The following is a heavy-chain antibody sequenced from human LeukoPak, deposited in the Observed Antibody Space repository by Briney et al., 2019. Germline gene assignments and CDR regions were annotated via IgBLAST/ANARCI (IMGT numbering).Heavy chain of an antibody. D-gene: IGHD3-22*01. J-gene: IGHJ4*02. CDR1: GYIFTSYN. V-gene: IGHV1-46*01. CDR3: ARDFFHRYYDSSGRAFDY. Sequence: ASVKVSCKASGYIFTSYNMHWVRQAPGRGLEWMGIINPSGGSTRYAQKFQGRVTMTRDTSTSTVCMELSSLRSEDTAVYYCARDFFHRYYDSSGRAFDYWGQGTLVTVSS. CDR2: INPSGGST.